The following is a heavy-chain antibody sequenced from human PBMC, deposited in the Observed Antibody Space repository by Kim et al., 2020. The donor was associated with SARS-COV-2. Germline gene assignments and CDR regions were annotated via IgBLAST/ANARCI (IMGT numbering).Heavy chain of an antibody. CDR3: AKGASCGADCHYLFDS. Sequence: GGSLRLSCAASGFTFSSHGMSWVRQAPGKGLEWVSAINNNGAATNYADSVKGRFTISRDNAKNTLSLQMDSLRAEDTAVYYCAKGASCGADCHYLFDSWGQGTLVTVSS. D-gene: IGHD2-21*02. V-gene: IGHV3-23*01. J-gene: IGHJ4*02. CDR2: INNNGAAT. CDR1: GFTFSSHG.